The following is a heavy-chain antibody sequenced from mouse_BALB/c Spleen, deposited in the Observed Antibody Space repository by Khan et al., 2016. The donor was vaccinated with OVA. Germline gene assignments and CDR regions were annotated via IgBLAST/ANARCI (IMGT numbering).Heavy chain of an antibody. J-gene: IGHJ2*01. CDR1: GYIFTSYW. Sequence: QVQLKQSGAELVRPGASVKLSCKTSGYIFTSYWIHWVKQRSGQGLEWIARIYPGTDNTNYNEKLKDRATLTADRSSSTAYMQISSLKSEDSAVYVCAREEALYYFDYWGQGTTLTVSS. V-gene: IGHV1-76*01. CDR3: AREEALYYFDY. CDR2: IYPGTDNT. D-gene: IGHD3-2*02.